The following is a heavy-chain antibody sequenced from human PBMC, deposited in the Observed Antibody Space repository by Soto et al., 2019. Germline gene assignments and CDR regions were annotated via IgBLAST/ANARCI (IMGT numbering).Heavy chain of an antibody. D-gene: IGHD3-9*01. J-gene: IGHJ4*02. V-gene: IGHV3-64D*06. CDR1: GFTFSSYA. Sequence: PGGPQSLSYTASGFTFSSYAMRWVRQTPGKGLEYVSAISSNGGSTYYADSLKGRFTISRDNSKNTLYLQMSSLRAEDTAVYYCVKGGYDILTGYYAFDYWGQGTLVTVSS. CDR2: ISSNGGST. CDR3: VKGGYDILTGYYAFDY.